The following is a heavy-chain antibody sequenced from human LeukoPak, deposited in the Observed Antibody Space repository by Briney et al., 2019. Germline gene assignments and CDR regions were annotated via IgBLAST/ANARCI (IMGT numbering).Heavy chain of an antibody. Sequence: GGSLRLSCAASGFTFSRYWMNWVRQAPGKGLEWVANLNEDGSEKYYVDSVKVRFTISRDNARNSLYLQMNSLRAEDTAVYYCARGQGWLQYFDYWGQGTLVTVSS. V-gene: IGHV3-7*01. CDR2: LNEDGSEK. CDR3: ARGQGWLQYFDY. D-gene: IGHD5-24*01. CDR1: GFTFSRYW. J-gene: IGHJ4*02.